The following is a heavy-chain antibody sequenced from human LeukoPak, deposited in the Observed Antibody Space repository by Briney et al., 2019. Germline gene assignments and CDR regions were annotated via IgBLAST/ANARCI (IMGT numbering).Heavy chain of an antibody. D-gene: IGHD3-16*01. CDR1: GGSFSGYY. CDR3: ARGLWGLLGLSPPTPPHNAFDI. CDR2: INHSGST. J-gene: IGHJ3*02. V-gene: IGHV4-34*01. Sequence: SETLSLTCAVYGGSFSGYYWSWIRQPPGKGLEWIGEINHSGSTNYNPSLKSRVTISVDTSKNQFSLKLSSVTAADTAVYYCARGLWGLLGLSPPTPPHNAFDIWGQGTMVTVSS.